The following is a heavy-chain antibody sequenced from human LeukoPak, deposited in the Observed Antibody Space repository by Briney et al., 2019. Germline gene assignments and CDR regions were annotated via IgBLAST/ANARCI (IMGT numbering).Heavy chain of an antibody. CDR1: GGTFSIYA. V-gene: IGHV1-69*05. CDR3: ARVNGGNPISDY. D-gene: IGHD4-23*01. Sequence: SVTVSCTASGGTFSIYAISWVRQAPGQGLEWMGGIIPIFGTANYAQKFQGRVTMTTDTSTSTAYMELRSLRSDDTAVYYCARVNGGNPISDYWGQGTLVTVSS. J-gene: IGHJ4*02. CDR2: IIPIFGTA.